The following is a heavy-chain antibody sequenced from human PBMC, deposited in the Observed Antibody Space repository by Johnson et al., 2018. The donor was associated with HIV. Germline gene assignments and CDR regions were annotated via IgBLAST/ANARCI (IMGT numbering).Heavy chain of an antibody. CDR3: AREKLGSTEYDAFEI. CDR2: ISGSGGST. V-gene: IGHV3-23*04. D-gene: IGHD4-17*01. Sequence: VQLVESGGGLVKPGGSLRLSCAASGFTFSSYAMTWVRQAPGKGLEWVSAISGSGGSTYYADSVKGRFTISRDNSKNTLYLQMNSLRAADTAVYYCAREKLGSTEYDAFEIWGQGTVVTVSS. J-gene: IGHJ3*02. CDR1: GFTFSSYA.